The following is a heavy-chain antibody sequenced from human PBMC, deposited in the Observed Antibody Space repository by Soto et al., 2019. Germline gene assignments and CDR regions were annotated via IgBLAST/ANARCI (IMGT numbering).Heavy chain of an antibody. Sequence: EVQVLESGGGLVQPGGSLRLSCAATGFTFSDFAMSWVRQAPGKGLEWVSRIYGGGNGPHYADSVKGRVTISRDNSRNALYLKMNSLTAEDTAVYYWANMEGMDPWAYYFEYWGPGTLVTVSS. J-gene: IGHJ4*02. CDR3: ANMEGMDPWAYYFEY. D-gene: IGHD2-2*03. V-gene: IGHV3-23*01. CDR2: IYGGGNGP. CDR1: GFTFSDFA.